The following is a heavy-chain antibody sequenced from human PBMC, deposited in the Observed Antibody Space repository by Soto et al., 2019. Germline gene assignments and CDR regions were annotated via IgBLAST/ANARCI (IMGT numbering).Heavy chain of an antibody. V-gene: IGHV1-2*02. D-gene: IGHD2-21*02. Sequence: ALVKVSCKASGYTFTGYYMHWVRQAPGQGLEWMGWINPNSGGTNYAQKFQGRVTMTRDTSISTAYMELSRLRSDDTAVYYCARGVCGGDCYYNYWGQGTLVTVSS. CDR1: GYTFTGYY. CDR2: INPNSGGT. J-gene: IGHJ4*02. CDR3: ARGVCGGDCYYNY.